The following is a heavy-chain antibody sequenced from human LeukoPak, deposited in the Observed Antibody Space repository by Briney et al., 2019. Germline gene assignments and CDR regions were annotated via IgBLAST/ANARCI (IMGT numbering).Heavy chain of an antibody. CDR3: ARVGPSWNSYAWRYMDV. CDR1: GYRFTSYG. V-gene: IGHV1-18*01. J-gene: IGHJ6*03. CDR2: ISAYNGNT. D-gene: IGHD5-18*01. Sequence: ASVKVSCKASGYRFTSYGIFWVRQAPGQGLEWMGWISAYNGNTNYAQKLQGRVTMTTDTSTSTAYMELRSLRSDDTAVYYCARVGPSWNSYAWRYMDVWGKGTTVTISS.